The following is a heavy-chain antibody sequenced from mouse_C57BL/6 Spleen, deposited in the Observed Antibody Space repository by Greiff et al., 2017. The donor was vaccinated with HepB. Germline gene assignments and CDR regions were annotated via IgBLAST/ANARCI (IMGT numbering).Heavy chain of an antibody. D-gene: IGHD1-1*01. J-gene: IGHJ3*01. Sequence: ESGPGLVKPSQSLSLTCSVTGYSITSGYYWNWIRQFPGNKLEWMGYISYDGSNNYNPSLKNRISITRDTSKNQFFLKLNSVTTEDTATYYCARRDYGSSLAYWGQGTLVTVSA. CDR2: ISYDGSN. CDR1: GYSITSGYY. CDR3: ARRDYGSSLAY. V-gene: IGHV3-6*01.